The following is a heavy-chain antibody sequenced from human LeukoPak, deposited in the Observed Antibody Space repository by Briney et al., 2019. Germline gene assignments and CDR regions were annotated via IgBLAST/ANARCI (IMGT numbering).Heavy chain of an antibody. V-gene: IGHV3-48*01. CDR2: ISSSSSTI. D-gene: IGHD2-2*01. J-gene: IGHJ4*02. CDR3: ARDDCSSTSCPVDY. Sequence: PGGSLRLSCAASGFTFSSYSMNRVRQAPGKGLEWVSYISSSSSTIYYADSVKGRFTISRDNAKNSLYLQMNSLRAEDTAVYYCARDDCSSTSCPVDYWGQGTLVIVSS. CDR1: GFTFSSYS.